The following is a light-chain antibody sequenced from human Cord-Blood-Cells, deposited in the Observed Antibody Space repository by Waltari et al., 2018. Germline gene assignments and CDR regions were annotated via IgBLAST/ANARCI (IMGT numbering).Light chain of an antibody. Sequence: DIQMTQSPSSLSASVGDRVTITCQESQDISNYLNWYQQKPGKAPKLLIYDASNLETGVPSRFSGSGSGTDFTFTISSLQPEDIATYYCQQYDNLYTFGQGT. CDR1: QDISNY. CDR2: DAS. J-gene: IGKJ2*01. CDR3: QQYDNLYT. V-gene: IGKV1-33*01.